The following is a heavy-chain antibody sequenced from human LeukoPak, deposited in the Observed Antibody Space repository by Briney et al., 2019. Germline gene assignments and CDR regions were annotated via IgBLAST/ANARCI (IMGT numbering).Heavy chain of an antibody. CDR3: TLIQGWGSGSYYLDY. CDR1: GFTFSSYS. V-gene: IGHV3-21*03. J-gene: IGHJ4*02. Sequence: GGSLRLSCAASGFTFSSYSMNWVRQAPGKGLEWVSSISSSSSYIYYADSVKGRFTISRDNAKNSLYLQMNSLKTEDTAVYYCTLIQGWGSGSYYLDYWGQGTLVTVSS. D-gene: IGHD3-10*01. CDR2: ISSSSSYI.